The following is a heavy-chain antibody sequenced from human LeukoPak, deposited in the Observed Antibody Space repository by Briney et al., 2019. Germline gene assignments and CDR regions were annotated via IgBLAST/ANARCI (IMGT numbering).Heavy chain of an antibody. CDR3: ARGPDIVVVPAGFDP. J-gene: IGHJ5*02. D-gene: IGHD2-2*01. Sequence: SETLSLTCTVCGGSISSGGDCWSWVRQDRGRGGEWIGYIYYSGSTYYNPSLKTRVTISVDTSKNQFSLKLSSATAADTAVYYCARGPDIVVVPAGFDPWGQGTLVTVSS. CDR2: IYYSGST. CDR1: GGSISSGGDC. V-gene: IGHV4-31*03.